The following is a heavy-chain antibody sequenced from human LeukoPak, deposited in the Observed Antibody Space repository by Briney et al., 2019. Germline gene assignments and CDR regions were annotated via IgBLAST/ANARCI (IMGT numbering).Heavy chain of an antibody. CDR1: GGSISSSSYY. Sequence: PSETLSLTCTVSGGSISSSSYYWGWIRQPPGKGLEWIGSIYYSGSTYYNPSLKSRVTISVDTSKNQFSLKLSSVTAADTAVYYCARGKGRLRFLEWLSRVYYFDYWGQGTLVTVSS. CDR2: IYYSGST. CDR3: ARGKGRLRFLEWLSRVYYFDY. V-gene: IGHV4-39*01. J-gene: IGHJ4*02. D-gene: IGHD3-3*01.